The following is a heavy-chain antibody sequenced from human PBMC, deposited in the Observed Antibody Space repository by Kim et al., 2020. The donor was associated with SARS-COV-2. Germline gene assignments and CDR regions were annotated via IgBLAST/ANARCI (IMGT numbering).Heavy chain of an antibody. CDR3: ATAYYDSSGDDAVDI. CDR2: FDPEDGET. V-gene: IGHV1-24*01. Sequence: ASVKVSCKVSGYTLTELSMHWVRQAPGKGLEWMGGFDPEDGETIYAQKFQGRVTMTADTSTDTAYMELSSLRSEDTAVYYGATAYYDSSGDDAVDIWGQG. CDR1: GYTLTELS. D-gene: IGHD3-22*01. J-gene: IGHJ3*02.